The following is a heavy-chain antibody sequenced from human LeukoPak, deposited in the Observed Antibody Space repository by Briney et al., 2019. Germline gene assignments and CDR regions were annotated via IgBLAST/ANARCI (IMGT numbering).Heavy chain of an antibody. J-gene: IGHJ6*03. CDR1: GGSFSGYY. CDR2: IYYSGST. D-gene: IGHD2-21*02. V-gene: IGHV4-34*01. Sequence: SETLSLTCAVYGGSFSGYYWGWIRQPPGKGLEWIGSIYYSGSTYYNPSLKSRVTISVDTSKNQFSLKLSSVTAADTAVYYCARDGDDDNYYMDVWGKGTTVTISS. CDR3: ARDGDDDNYYMDV.